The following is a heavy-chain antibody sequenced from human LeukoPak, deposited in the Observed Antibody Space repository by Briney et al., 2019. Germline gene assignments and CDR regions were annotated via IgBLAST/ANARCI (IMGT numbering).Heavy chain of an antibody. Sequence: SQTLSLTCAVSGGSISSGGYSWSWIRQPPGEGLEWIGYIYHSGSTYYNPSLKSRVTISVDRSKNQFSLKLSSVTAADTAVYYCARDRDGLLVYWGQGTLVTVSS. D-gene: IGHD3-10*01. V-gene: IGHV4-30-2*01. CDR2: IYHSGST. CDR1: GGSISSGGYS. CDR3: ARDRDGLLVY. J-gene: IGHJ4*02.